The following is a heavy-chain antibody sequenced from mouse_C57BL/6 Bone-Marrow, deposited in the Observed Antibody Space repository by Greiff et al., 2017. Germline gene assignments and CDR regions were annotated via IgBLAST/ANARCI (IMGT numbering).Heavy chain of an antibody. CDR2: IYPGNSDT. CDR3: TKLTGTWYWYFDV. Sequence: VQLQQSGTVLARPGASVKMSCKTSGYTFTSYWMHWVKQRPGQGLEWIGAIYPGNSDTSYNQKFKGKAKLTAVTAASTAYMELSSLTNEDSAVYYCTKLTGTWYWYFDVWGTGTTVTVSS. V-gene: IGHV1-5*01. CDR1: GYTFTSYW. D-gene: IGHD4-1*01. J-gene: IGHJ1*03.